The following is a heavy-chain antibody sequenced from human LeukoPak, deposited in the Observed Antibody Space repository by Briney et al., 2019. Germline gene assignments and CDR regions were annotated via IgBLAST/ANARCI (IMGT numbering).Heavy chain of an antibody. V-gene: IGHV3-33*01. J-gene: IGHJ5*02. CDR1: GFTFSSYG. D-gene: IGHD3-22*01. CDR3: ARDYLLYYYDSRGYGFWFDP. CDR2: IWYDGSNK. Sequence: GGSLRLSCAASGFTFSSYGMHWVRQAPGKGLEWVAVIWYDGSNKGYGDSVKGRFTVSRDNSKNMLYQQMNSLRDEDTAVYYCARDYLLYYYDSRGYGFWFDPWGQGSLVTVSS.